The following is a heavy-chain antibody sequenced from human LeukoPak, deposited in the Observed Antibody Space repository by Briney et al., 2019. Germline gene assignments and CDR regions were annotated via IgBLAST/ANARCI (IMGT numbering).Heavy chain of an antibody. Sequence: GGSLRLSCAASGFTFSSYWMTWVRQAPGKGLEWVANIKEDGSETYYVDSVKGRFTISRDHAKNSLFLQMNSLRADDTAVYYCARVRSGGFLGWGQGTMVTVSS. V-gene: IGHV3-7*01. CDR2: IKEDGSET. CDR1: GFTFSSYW. J-gene: IGHJ3*01. CDR3: ARVRSGGFLG. D-gene: IGHD2-15*01.